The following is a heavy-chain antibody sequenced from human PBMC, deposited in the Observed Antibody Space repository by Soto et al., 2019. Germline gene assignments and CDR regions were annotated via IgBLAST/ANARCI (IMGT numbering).Heavy chain of an antibody. V-gene: IGHV1-69*13. CDR3: GRDKERKRLGGNYYSALDI. J-gene: IGHJ6*02. CDR1: GGTFSTYA. D-gene: IGHD3-16*01. Sequence: SVKGSCQAPGGTFSTYAIIWVRQAPGQGLEWMGGIIPMFGTPDYAQKFQGRVTIIADESASTAYMELSSLRSEDTAVYYCGRDKERKRLGGNYYSALDIWGQGTTVPVSS. CDR2: IIPMFGTP.